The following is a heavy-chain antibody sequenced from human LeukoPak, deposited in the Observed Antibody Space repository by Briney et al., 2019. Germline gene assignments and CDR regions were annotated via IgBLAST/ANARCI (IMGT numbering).Heavy chain of an antibody. J-gene: IGHJ5*02. D-gene: IGHD3-3*01. Sequence: ASVKVSCKASGYSFINHGINWVRQAPGQGLEWMGWISSRNGDTKYARKVQGRVTVTRDTSTSTAYLEVKNLTSDDTAVYYCARDARESITLFGVVIGVGGFDHWGQGTLVTVSS. CDR2: ISSRNGDT. CDR3: ARDARESITLFGVVIGVGGFDH. V-gene: IGHV1-18*01. CDR1: GYSFINHG.